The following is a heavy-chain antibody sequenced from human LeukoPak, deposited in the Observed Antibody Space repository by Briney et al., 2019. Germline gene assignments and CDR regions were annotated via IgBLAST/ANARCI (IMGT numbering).Heavy chain of an antibody. CDR3: AKGSGSGWYGWFAP. V-gene: IGHV3-23*01. J-gene: IGHJ5*02. CDR1: GFTFSSYA. CDR2: IDAGGGST. Sequence: GGSLRLSCAASGFTFSSYALTWVRQAPGKGLEWVSSIDAGGGSTYYADSVKGRFTISRDNSKNTFFLQMNTLRAADTAVYYCAKGSGSGWYGWFAPWGQGTLVTVSS. D-gene: IGHD6-19*01.